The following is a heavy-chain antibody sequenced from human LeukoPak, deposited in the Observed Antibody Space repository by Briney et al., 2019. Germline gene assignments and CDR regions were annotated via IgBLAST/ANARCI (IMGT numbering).Heavy chain of an antibody. CDR2: ISSSSSYI. J-gene: IGHJ6*02. V-gene: IGHV3-21*01. CDR3: ARGGGWDAYYYYGLDV. D-gene: IGHD6-19*01. Sequence: TGGSLRLSCAASGFTFCSYSMNWVRQAPGKGLEWVSSISSSSSYIYYADSVKGRFTISRDNAKNSLYLQMNSLRAEDTALYYCARGGGWDAYYYYGLDVWGQGTTVTVSS. CDR1: GFTFCSYS.